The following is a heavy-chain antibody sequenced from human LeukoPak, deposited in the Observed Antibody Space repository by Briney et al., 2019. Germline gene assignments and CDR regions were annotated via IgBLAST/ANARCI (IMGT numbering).Heavy chain of an antibody. Sequence: ASVKVSCKASGYTFTDYYIHWVRQAPGQGFEWMGWINPDSGVTRYAQNFQGRVTLTGDTSINTVYMGLSRLTSDDTAVYYCAREGCGGGSCFATIGWFDPWGQGALVTVSS. J-gene: IGHJ5*02. CDR2: INPDSGVT. D-gene: IGHD2-15*01. V-gene: IGHV1-2*02. CDR3: AREGCGGGSCFATIGWFDP. CDR1: GYTFTDYY.